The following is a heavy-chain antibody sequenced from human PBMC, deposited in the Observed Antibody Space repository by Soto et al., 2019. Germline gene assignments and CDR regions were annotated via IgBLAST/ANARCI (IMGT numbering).Heavy chain of an antibody. Sequence: GGSLRLSCAASGFTFTDYAMSWVRQAPGKGLEWVSIISGRGDSTYYGDSARGRFTIARDKSKNTMYLQMNSLRVEDTAVYYCAKLEAGITVAGDHLGRRGYFAYWGLGTLVTVSS. CDR1: GFTFTDYA. V-gene: IGHV3-23*01. CDR2: ISGRGDST. D-gene: IGHD6-19*01. J-gene: IGHJ4*03. CDR3: AKLEAGITVAGDHLGRRGYFAY.